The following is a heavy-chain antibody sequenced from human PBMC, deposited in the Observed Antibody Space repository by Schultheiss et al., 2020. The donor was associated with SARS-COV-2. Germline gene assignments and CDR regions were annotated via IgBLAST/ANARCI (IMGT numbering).Heavy chain of an antibody. CDR3: ARDHGDYENYYYGMDV. CDR1: GFTFSSYA. Sequence: GGSLRLSCAASGFTFSSYAMSWVRQAPGKGLEWVAVISYDGSNKYYADSVKGRFTISRDNSKNTLYLQMNSLRAEDTAVYYCARDHGDYENYYYGMDVWGQGTTVTVSS. D-gene: IGHD4-17*01. V-gene: IGHV3-30*04. CDR2: ISYDGSNK. J-gene: IGHJ6*02.